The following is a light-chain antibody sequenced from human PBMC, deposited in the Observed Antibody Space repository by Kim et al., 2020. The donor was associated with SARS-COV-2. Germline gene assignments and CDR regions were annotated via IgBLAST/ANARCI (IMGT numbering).Light chain of an antibody. CDR3: ASWDDSLNGYV. Sequence: PGQTVTITCSGSTSSIGGNTVSWYQQFPRTAPNLLIYNNRRPSGVPDRFSASKSGTSASLAISGLQSEDEADYYCASWDDSLNGYVFGSGTKVTVL. J-gene: IGLJ1*01. CDR1: TSSIGGNT. V-gene: IGLV1-44*01. CDR2: NN.